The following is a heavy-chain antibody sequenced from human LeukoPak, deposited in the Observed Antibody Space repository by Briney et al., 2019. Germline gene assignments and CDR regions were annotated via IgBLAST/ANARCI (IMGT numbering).Heavy chain of an antibody. CDR2: ISSSGSTI. CDR1: GFTFSSYE. CDR3: ATYRQIQVPFEF. J-gene: IGHJ4*02. D-gene: IGHD5-18*01. V-gene: IGHV3-48*03. Sequence: GGSLRLSCAASGFTFSSYEMNWVRQAPGKGLEWVSYISSSGSTIYYADSVKGRFTISRDNAKNSLYLQMNSLRAEDTATYYCATYRQIQVPFEFWGQGTLVTVSS.